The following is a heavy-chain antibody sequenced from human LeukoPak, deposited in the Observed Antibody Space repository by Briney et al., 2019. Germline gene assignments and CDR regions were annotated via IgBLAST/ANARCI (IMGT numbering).Heavy chain of an antibody. J-gene: IGHJ4*02. CDR1: IFTFRDRF. Sequence: PGGSLRLSRAASIFTFRDRFMSWIRQPPGKGLEWVSYISSSGSDTYYSDSVKGRFTVSRDNAQNSLFLQMNSLRAEDTAVYYCATAPTEGGDGSSPGYWGQGTLVTVSS. CDR2: ISSSGSDT. D-gene: IGHD2-21*01. CDR3: ATAPTEGGDGSSPGY. V-gene: IGHV3-11*04.